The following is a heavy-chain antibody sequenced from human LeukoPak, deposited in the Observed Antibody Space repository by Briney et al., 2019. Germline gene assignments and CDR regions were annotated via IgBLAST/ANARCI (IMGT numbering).Heavy chain of an antibody. CDR3: ARVMGGLVIAAFDI. D-gene: IGHD3-3*01. CDR1: GSTFTGYY. Sequence: GASVKVSCKASGSTFTGYYMHWVRQAPGQGLEWMGWINPNSGGTNYAQKFQGRVTMTRDTSISTAYMELSRLRSDDTAVYYCARVMGGLVIAAFDIWGQGTMVTVS. CDR2: INPNSGGT. J-gene: IGHJ3*02. V-gene: IGHV1-2*02.